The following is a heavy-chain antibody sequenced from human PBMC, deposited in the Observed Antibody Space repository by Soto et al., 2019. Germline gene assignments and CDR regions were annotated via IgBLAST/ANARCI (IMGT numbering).Heavy chain of an antibody. J-gene: IGHJ4*02. CDR2: ISDRGDTT. CDR3: AKDKPGTTSFDY. CDR1: GFTISSNA. Sequence: VGSLRLSCAASGFTISSNATYWVRQAPGKGLEWVSAISDRGDTTHYADSVKGRFTISRDTSKNTLYLQLNTLRADDTAVYYCAKDKPGTTSFDYWGQGTLVTVSS. D-gene: IGHD1-1*01. V-gene: IGHV3-23*01.